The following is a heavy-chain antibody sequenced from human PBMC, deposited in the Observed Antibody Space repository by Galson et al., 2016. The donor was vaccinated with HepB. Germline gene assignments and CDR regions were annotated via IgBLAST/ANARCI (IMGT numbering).Heavy chain of an antibody. D-gene: IGHD6-19*01. CDR1: GFTFTKYS. Sequence: SLRLSCAASGFTFTKYSIHWVRQAPGKGLEWVAIISDDGRNKYYADSVKGRFTISRDTSKNTVYLQMNSLRPEDTTVYYCARDNQWLASPFEYWGQGTLVTVSS. CDR3: ARDNQWLASPFEY. J-gene: IGHJ4*02. V-gene: IGHV3-30-3*01. CDR2: ISDDGRNK.